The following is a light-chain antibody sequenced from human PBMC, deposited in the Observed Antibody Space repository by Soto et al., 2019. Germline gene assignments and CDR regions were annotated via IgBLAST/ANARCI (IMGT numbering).Light chain of an antibody. CDR3: QQYGSSPT. V-gene: IGKV3-20*01. CDR1: RVFSSGY. CDR2: GAS. Sequence: EIVLTQSPGTLSLSPGERATLPCGPIRVFSSGYLAWYQQKPGQAPRLLIYGASSRATGIPDRFSGSGSGTDFTLTISRLEPEDFAVYYCQQYGSSPTFGQGTKVEIK. J-gene: IGKJ1*01.